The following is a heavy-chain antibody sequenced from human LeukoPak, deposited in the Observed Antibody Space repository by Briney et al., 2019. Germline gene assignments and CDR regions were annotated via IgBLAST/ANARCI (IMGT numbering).Heavy chain of an antibody. CDR1: GGPFSGYY. D-gene: IGHD3-10*01. Sequence: PSETLSLTCAVYGGPFSGYYWSWISQPPAKGLECIGEINHSGSTNYNPSLKSRVTISVDTSKNQFSLKLSSVTAADTAVYYCARIPLWFGELGDDYWGQGTLVTVSS. CDR2: INHSGST. J-gene: IGHJ4*02. V-gene: IGHV4-34*01. CDR3: ARIPLWFGELGDDY.